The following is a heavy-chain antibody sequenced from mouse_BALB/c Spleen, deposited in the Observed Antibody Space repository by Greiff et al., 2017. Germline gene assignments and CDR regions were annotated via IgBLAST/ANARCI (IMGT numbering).Heavy chain of an antibody. CDR1: GYSITSDYA. V-gene: IGHV3-2*02. CDR2: ISYSGST. Sequence: DVQLQESGPGLVKPSQSLSLTCTVTGYSITSDYAWNWIRQFPGNKLEWMGYISYSGSTSYNPSLKSRISITRDTSKNQFFLQLNSVTTEDTATYYCARWLLHAMDYWGQGTTLTVSS. D-gene: IGHD2-3*01. J-gene: IGHJ2*01. CDR3: ARWLLHAMDY.